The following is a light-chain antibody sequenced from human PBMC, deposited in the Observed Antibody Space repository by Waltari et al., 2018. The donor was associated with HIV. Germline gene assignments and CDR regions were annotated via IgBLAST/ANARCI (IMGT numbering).Light chain of an antibody. J-gene: IGKJ4*01. CDR2: DAS. CDR1: QNVSSN. V-gene: IGKV3-15*01. CDR3: QQYNNWPLT. Sequence: ERVMTQSPATLSVSPGERVTLSGRASQNVSSNLAWYQQKPGQAPRLLIYDASTRVTAMTGRFSGSGSGTEFTLTISSLQSADFAAYYCQQYNNWPLTFGGGTKVEIK.